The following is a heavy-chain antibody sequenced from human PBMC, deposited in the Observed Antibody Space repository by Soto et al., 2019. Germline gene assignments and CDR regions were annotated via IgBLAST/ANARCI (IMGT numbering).Heavy chain of an antibody. CDR3: ARVAVRGVIIKRSWFDP. D-gene: IGHD3-10*01. CDR2: INHSGST. V-gene: IGHV4-34*01. Sequence: PSETLSLTCAVYGGSFSGYYWSWIRQPPGKGLEWIGEINHSGSTNYNPSLKSRVTISVDTSKNQFSLKLSSVTAADTAVYYCARVAVRGVIIKRSWFDPWGQGTLVTVSS. CDR1: GGSFSGYY. J-gene: IGHJ5*02.